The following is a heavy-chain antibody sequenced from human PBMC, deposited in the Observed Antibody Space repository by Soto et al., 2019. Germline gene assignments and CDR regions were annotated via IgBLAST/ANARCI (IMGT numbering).Heavy chain of an antibody. D-gene: IGHD3-10*01. CDR2: IYYSGST. V-gene: IGHV4-39*01. CDR3: ASMLQGSSSAGVRRYYDYGRAV. Sequence: SATLSLTCSGSGGTINSSSYYWVLILQPPGEGLEWIGSIYYSGSTYYNPSLKTRVTISVDTSKNQFSLKLSSVTAADTAVYYWASMLQGSSSAGVRRYYDYGRAVWGQGNTATVS. J-gene: IGHJ6*02. CDR1: GGTINSSSYY.